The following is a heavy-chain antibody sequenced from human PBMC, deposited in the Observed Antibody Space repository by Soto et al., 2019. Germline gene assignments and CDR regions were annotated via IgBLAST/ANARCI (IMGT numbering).Heavy chain of an antibody. V-gene: IGHV3-30*18. CDR2: ISYDGSNK. CDR1: GFPFSSYC. CDR3: AKDGGSSSLSLHY. J-gene: IGHJ4*02. D-gene: IGHD6-6*01. Sequence: SLRLSSASAGFPFSSYCMRLVRPAPGKGLEWVAVISYDGSNKYYADSVKGRFTISRDNSKNTLYLQMNSLRAEDTAVYYCAKDGGSSSLSLHYWGQGTLVNGSA.